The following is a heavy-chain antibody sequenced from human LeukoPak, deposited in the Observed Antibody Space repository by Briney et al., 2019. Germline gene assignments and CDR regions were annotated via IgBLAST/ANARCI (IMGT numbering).Heavy chain of an antibody. D-gene: IGHD1-26*01. CDR3: AKDWELLRAFDI. CDR2: ISYDGSNK. Sequence: GGSLRLSCAASGFTFSSYSMNWVRQAPGKGLEWVAVISYDGSNKYYADSVKGRFTISRDNSKNTLYLQMNSLRAEDTAVYYCAKDWELLRAFDIWGQGTMVTVSS. V-gene: IGHV3-30*18. J-gene: IGHJ3*02. CDR1: GFTFSSYS.